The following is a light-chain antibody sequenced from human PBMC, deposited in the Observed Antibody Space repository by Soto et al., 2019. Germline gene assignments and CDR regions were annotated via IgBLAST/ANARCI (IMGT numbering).Light chain of an antibody. CDR2: EVN. Sequence: QSALTQPASLSGSPGQSITISCTGTSSDIGAYDYVSWFQQHPGKAPKLMISEVNNLPSGVSNRFSGSKSGNTAYLTISGLQVEDEAEDFCFSFTPTSTYAFGTGTKVTVL. CDR1: SSDIGAYDY. J-gene: IGLJ1*01. CDR3: FSFTPTSTYA. V-gene: IGLV2-14*01.